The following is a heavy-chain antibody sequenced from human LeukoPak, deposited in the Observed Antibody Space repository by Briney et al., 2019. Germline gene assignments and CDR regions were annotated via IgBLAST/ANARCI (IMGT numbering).Heavy chain of an antibody. J-gene: IGHJ6*02. D-gene: IGHD6-13*01. CDR2: ISSGGST. V-gene: IGHV3-66*01. Sequence: PGGSLRLSCAASEFTVSSNYMSWVRQAPGKGLEWVSIISSGGSTYYADSVKGRFTISRDNSKNTLCLQMNSLRAEDTAVYYCARYQGIAAAGSYYYYGMDVWGQGTTVTVSS. CDR1: EFTVSSNY. CDR3: ARYQGIAAAGSYYYYGMDV.